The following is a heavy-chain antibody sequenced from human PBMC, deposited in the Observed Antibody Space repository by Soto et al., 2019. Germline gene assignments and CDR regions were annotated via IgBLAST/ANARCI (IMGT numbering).Heavy chain of an antibody. V-gene: IGHV3-30*19. D-gene: IGHD3-16*01. CDR1: GFTFRSYV. CDR3: ARWGTRGGLDV. Sequence: QVQLVESGGGVVQPGTSLRVSCVGSGFTFRSYVIHWVRQAPGKGLEWVALTSYDGSDKYYDDSVRGRFTISRDNSRNTVDLQMDSRSLEDTALYYCARWGTRGGLDVWGQGTLVSVSS. J-gene: IGHJ1*01. CDR2: TSYDGSDK.